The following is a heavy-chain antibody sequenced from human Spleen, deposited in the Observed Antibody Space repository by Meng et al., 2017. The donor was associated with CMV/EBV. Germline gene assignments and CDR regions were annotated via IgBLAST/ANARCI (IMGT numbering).Heavy chain of an antibody. CDR2: VYPGDSDT. CDR1: GYIFTTNW. J-gene: IGHJ5*02. CDR3: VRQDSGYGRVDP. V-gene: IGHV5-51*01. D-gene: IGHD5-12*01. Sequence: CKGSGYIFTTNWIGWVRQMPGKGLEWMGIVYPGDSDTRYSPSFQGQVTISANKSINTAYLHWSRLRASDTAMYYCVRQDSGYGRVDPWGQGTLVTVSS.